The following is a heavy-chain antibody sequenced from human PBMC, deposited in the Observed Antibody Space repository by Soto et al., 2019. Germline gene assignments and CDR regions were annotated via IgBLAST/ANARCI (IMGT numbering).Heavy chain of an antibody. CDR2: IIPILGTA. Sequence: QVILAQSGAEVKKPGSSVKVSCKVSGGSFRSFSINWVRQAPGQRFEWMGGIIPILGTANFTQKFQDRVTFTADESTATAYMTLSSLTSEDTAFYYCTSFDSNGDYPQNHYWGPGTQVTVSS. D-gene: IGHD4-17*01. CDR3: TSFDSNGDYPQNHY. J-gene: IGHJ4*02. CDR1: GGSFRSFS. V-gene: IGHV1-69*01.